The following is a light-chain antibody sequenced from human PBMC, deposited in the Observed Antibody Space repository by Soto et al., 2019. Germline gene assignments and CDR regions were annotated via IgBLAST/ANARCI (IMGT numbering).Light chain of an antibody. CDR2: GAS. CDR3: QQYNNWPPD. CDR1: QSVSSN. Sequence: EMVITQSPATLSVSPGERAILSCRASQSVSSNLAWYQQKPGQAPRLLIYGASTRATGIPARFSGSGSGTEFTLTISSLQSEDFAVYSCQQYNNWPPDFGGGTKVDIK. V-gene: IGKV3-15*01. J-gene: IGKJ4*01.